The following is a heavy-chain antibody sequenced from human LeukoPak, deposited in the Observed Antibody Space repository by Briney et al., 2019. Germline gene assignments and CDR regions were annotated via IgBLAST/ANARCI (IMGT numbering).Heavy chain of an antibody. V-gene: IGHV4-61*01. Sequence: PSETLSLTCTVSGGSFCSGIYYWSWIRQPPGEGLGWHGYIYYSGRTNYNPSLKSRVTISVDPSKNQFSLKLSTVTAADTAVYYCARDRRSRGFLSSDGMDVWGQGTTVTVSS. CDR2: IYYSGRT. CDR1: GGSFCSGIYY. D-gene: IGHD6-19*01. J-gene: IGHJ6*02. CDR3: ARDRRSRGFLSSDGMDV.